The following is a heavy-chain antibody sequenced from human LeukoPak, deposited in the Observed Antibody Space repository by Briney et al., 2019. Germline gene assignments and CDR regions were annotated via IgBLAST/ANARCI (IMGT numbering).Heavy chain of an antibody. CDR3: AKAGMIVVVITFDY. D-gene: IGHD3-22*01. CDR1: GFTFSSYS. CDR2: ISSSSSTI. J-gene: IGHJ4*02. Sequence: PGGSLRLSCAASGFTFSSYSMNWVRQAPGKGLEWVSYISSSSSTIYYADSVKGRFTISRDNSKNTLYLQMNSLRAEDTAVYYCAKAGMIVVVITFDYWGQGTLVTVSS. V-gene: IGHV3-48*01.